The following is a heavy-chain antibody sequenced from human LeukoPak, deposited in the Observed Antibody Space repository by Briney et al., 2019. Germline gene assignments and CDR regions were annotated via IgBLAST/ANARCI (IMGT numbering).Heavy chain of an antibody. CDR2: INPSGGST. V-gene: IGHV1-46*01. CDR1: GYTFTSYY. CDR3: AREGYGDGPFDY. J-gene: IGHJ4*02. D-gene: IGHD4-17*01. Sequence: ASVKVSCKASGYTFTSYYMHWVRQAPGQGLEWMGIINPSGGSTSYAQKFQGRVTMTRDMSTSTVYMELSSLRSEDMAVYYCAREGYGDGPFDYWGQGTLVTVSS.